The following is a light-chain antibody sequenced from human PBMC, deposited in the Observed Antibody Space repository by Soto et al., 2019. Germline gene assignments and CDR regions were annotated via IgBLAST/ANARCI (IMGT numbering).Light chain of an antibody. CDR2: DAS. Sequence: EIVLTQSPATLSLSPGERANLSCRASQSVGSNYLTWYQQKPGQAPRLVIYDASNRATGIPARFSGSGSGTDFTLTISRLEPEDFAVYYCQQYGSSRWTFGQGTKVDI. J-gene: IGKJ1*01. CDR1: QSVGSNY. CDR3: QQYGSSRWT. V-gene: IGKV3-20*01.